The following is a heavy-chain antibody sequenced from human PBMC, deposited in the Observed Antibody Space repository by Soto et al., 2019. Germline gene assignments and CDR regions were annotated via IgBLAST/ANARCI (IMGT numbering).Heavy chain of an antibody. CDR1: GFTCSTYW. V-gene: IGHV3-7*01. CDR3: VCGGNTFAY. Sequence: EVQLVESGGGLVQPGGSLRLPCAASGFTCSTYWMTWVRQPPGKGLEWVASINQDGSERYYVDSVRGRFTISRDNAKNTLYLQMNRLRAEETAVYYCVCGGNTFAYWGQGTLVTVSP. J-gene: IGHJ4*02. CDR2: INQDGSER. D-gene: IGHD3-16*01.